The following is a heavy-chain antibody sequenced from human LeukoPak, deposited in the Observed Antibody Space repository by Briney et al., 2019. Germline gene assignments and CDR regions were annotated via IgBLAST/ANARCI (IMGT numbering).Heavy chain of an antibody. V-gene: IGHV1-8*02. CDR2: MNPNSGNT. CDR1: GYTFTGYY. Sequence: GASVKVSCKASGYTFTGYYMHWVRQATGQGLEWMGWMNPNSGNTGYAQKFQGRVTMTRNTSISTAYMELSSLRSEDTAVYYCARVIWGVGAIPWGQGTLVTVSS. D-gene: IGHD1-26*01. J-gene: IGHJ4*02. CDR3: ARVIWGVGAIP.